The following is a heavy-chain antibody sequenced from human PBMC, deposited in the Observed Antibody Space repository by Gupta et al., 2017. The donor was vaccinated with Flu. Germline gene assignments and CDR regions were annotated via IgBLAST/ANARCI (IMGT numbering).Heavy chain of an antibody. CDR3: ARRGTSSYGTVSYFDY. CDR2: ILYSGIT. CDR1: GGSINNSPHY. J-gene: IGHJ4*02. D-gene: IGHD2-2*01. Sequence: QLQLQESGPGLVKPSETLSLICTVSGGSINNSPHYWAWIRHSPGKGLEWVGSILYSGITFYNPSLKSRVAMSADTSKNQVFLSLTSVTAADTGLYFCARRGTSSYGTVSYFDYWGPGILVTVSS. V-gene: IGHV4-39*01.